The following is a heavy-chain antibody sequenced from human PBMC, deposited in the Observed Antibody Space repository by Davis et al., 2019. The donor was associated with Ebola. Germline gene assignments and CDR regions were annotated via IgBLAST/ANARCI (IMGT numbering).Heavy chain of an antibody. CDR2: INHSGST. J-gene: IGHJ6*02. Sequence: SETLSLTCAVYGGSISGYYWSWIRQHPGKGLQWCGEINHSGSTNYNPSVKRRVTISVDTSKNQFYLKLSSVTAADTAVYYCAREREGPAARMDVWGQGTTVTVSS. D-gene: IGHD2-2*01. V-gene: IGHV4-34*01. CDR1: GGSISGYY. CDR3: AREREGPAARMDV.